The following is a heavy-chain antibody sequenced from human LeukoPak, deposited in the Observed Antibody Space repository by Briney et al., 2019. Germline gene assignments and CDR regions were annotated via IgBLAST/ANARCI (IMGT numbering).Heavy chain of an antibody. D-gene: IGHD1-26*01. CDR3: ASPFIVGATTDAFDI. CDR1: GYSFTSYW. Sequence: GESLKISCKGSGYSFTSYWIGWVRQMPGKGLEWMGIIYPGDSDTRYSPSFQGQVTISADKSISTAYLQWSSLKASDTAMYYCASPFIVGATTDAFDIWGQGTMVTVSS. CDR2: IYPGDSDT. V-gene: IGHV5-51*01. J-gene: IGHJ3*02.